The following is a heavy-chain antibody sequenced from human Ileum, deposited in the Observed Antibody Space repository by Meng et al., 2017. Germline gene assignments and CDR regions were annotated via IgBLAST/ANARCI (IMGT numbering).Heavy chain of an antibody. V-gene: IGHV4-61*03. J-gene: IGHJ4*02. Sequence: VRQTESGPGLEGPSETPSLTCIVSCDSVSSDNYYWSWIRQPPGKGLEWIGYVYYSGHTDCNPSLKSRLSISIDTSKNHFSLKLSSVTAADTAVYYCARTPLYSGSYYFDPWGQGALVTVSS. D-gene: IGHD1-26*01. CDR3: ARTPLYSGSYYFDP. CDR1: CDSVSSDNYY. CDR2: VYYSGHT.